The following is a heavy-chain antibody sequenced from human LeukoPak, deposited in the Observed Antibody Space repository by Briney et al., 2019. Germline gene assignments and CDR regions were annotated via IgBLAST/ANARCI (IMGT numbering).Heavy chain of an antibody. Sequence: SETLSLTCAVYGGSFSGYYWSWIRQPPGKGLEWIGEINHSGSTNYNPSLKSRVTISVDTSKNQFSLKLSSVTAADTAVYYCARVNYDYIWGSYRYYFDYWGQGTLVTVSS. CDR1: GGSFSGYY. J-gene: IGHJ4*02. V-gene: IGHV4-34*01. D-gene: IGHD3-16*02. CDR2: INHSGST. CDR3: ARVNYDYIWGSYRYYFDY.